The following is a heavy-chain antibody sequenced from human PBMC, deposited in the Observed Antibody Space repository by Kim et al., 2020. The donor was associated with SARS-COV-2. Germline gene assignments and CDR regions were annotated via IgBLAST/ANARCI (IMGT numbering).Heavy chain of an antibody. Sequence: SETLSLTCAVSGGSISSSNWWSWVRQPPGKGLEWIGEIYHSGSTNYNPSLKSRVTISVDKSKNQFSLKLSSVTAADTAVYYCARDRWLDDILTGYSYYFDYWGQGTLVTVSS. V-gene: IGHV4-4*02. J-gene: IGHJ4*02. CDR3: ARDRWLDDILTGYSYYFDY. CDR1: GGSISSSNW. D-gene: IGHD3-9*01. CDR2: IYHSGST.